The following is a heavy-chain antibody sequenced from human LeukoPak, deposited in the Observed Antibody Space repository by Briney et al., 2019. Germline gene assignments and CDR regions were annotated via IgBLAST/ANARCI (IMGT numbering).Heavy chain of an antibody. CDR2: IYTSGST. D-gene: IGHD2-21*01. V-gene: IGHV4-61*02. J-gene: IGHJ5*02. CDR1: GGSISSGSFY. CDR3: ARRSTVVGMGWFDP. Sequence: SETLSLTCTVSGGSISSGSFYWSWIRQPAGKGLEWIGRIYTSGSTNYSPSLKSRVTISVDRSKNQFSLKLTSVTAADTAVYYCARRSTVVGMGWFDPWGQGTLVTVSS.